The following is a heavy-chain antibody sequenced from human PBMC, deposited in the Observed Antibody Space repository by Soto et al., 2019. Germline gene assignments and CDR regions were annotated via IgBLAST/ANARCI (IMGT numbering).Heavy chain of an antibody. CDR2: ISRDGGTK. D-gene: IGHD2-8*02. J-gene: IGHJ4*02. Sequence: QVQLVESGGGVVQPGGSLRLSCAVSGFTVSTYGMHWVRQAPGKGLEWVAVISRDGGTKYYADSVKGRFTISKDNSRNTLFLEMNNLRGDDMAVYYCTGEVASGYWGQGTLVTVSS. CDR3: TGEVASGY. CDR1: GFTVSTYG. V-gene: IGHV3-30*03.